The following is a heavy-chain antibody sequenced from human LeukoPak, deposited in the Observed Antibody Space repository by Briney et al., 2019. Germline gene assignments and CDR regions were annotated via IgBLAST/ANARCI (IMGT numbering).Heavy chain of an antibody. CDR1: SGSVSSGTYY. CDR3: GRGNYCGNTRCHGYYYMDV. CDR2: IYRGGSI. Sequence: SETLSLPCTVSSGSVSSGTYYWTWIRQPAGKGLEWIGHIYRGGSINCNPSLKSRVTMSTDTSKTQFSLMLSSVTAADTAVYYCGRGNYCGNTRCHGYYYMDVWGKGTTVTVSS. D-gene: IGHD2-2*01. J-gene: IGHJ6*03. V-gene: IGHV4-61*09.